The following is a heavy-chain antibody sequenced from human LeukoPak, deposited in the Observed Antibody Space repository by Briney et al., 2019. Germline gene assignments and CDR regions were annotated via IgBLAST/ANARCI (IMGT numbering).Heavy chain of an antibody. CDR2: ISNSDDST. CDR1: GFPFSSYA. CDR3: AKDLVGALRAYFDY. Sequence: GGSLRLSCAASGFPFSSYAMSWVRQAPGKGLEWVSTISNSDDSTYYADSVKGRFTISRDNSENTLFLRMNSLRAEDTAVYYCAKDLVGALRAYFDYWGQGILVTVSS. V-gene: IGHV3-23*01. J-gene: IGHJ4*02. D-gene: IGHD1-26*01.